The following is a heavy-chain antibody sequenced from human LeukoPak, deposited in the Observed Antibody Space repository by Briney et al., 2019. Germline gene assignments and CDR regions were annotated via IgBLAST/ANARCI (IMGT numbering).Heavy chain of an antibody. V-gene: IGHV3-21*01. J-gene: IGHJ4*02. CDR1: GITFSSYS. CDR2: ISSSSSDI. Sequence: NPGGSLRLSCVASGITFSSYSMNWVRQAPGKGLEWVSSISSSSSDIYYADSVKGRFTVSRDNAKNSLYLQMNSLRAEDTAVYYCARDPLDYWGQGTLVTVSS. CDR3: ARDPLDY.